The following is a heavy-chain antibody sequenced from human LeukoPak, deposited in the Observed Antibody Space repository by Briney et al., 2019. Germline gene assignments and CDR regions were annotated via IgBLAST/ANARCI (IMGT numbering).Heavy chain of an antibody. CDR2: IYYSGST. Sequence: SETLSLTCAVSGGSISSTSYYWGWIRQPPGKGLEWVGSIYYSGSTYYSPSLKSRVTISVDTSNNQFSLKLSSVTAADTAVYYCARTLWYCSSTSCYPIDAAYYFDNWGQGTLVTVSS. CDR1: GGSISSTSYY. J-gene: IGHJ4*02. V-gene: IGHV4-39*01. CDR3: ARTLWYCSSTSCYPIDAAYYFDN. D-gene: IGHD2-2*01.